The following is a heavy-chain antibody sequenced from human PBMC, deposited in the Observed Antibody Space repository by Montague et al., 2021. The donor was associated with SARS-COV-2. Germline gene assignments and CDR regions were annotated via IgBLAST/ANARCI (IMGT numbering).Heavy chain of an antibody. CDR1: GYTFTSYA. Sequence: SVKVSCKASGYTFTSYAMNWVRQAPGQGLEWMGWINTNTGNPTYAQGFTGRFVFSLDTSVSTAYLQISSLKAEDTAVYYCAREVPYYFVSENDRPSGLDPRGQGTLVTVSS. D-gene: IGHD3-10*01. CDR2: INTNTGNP. CDR3: AREVPYYFVSENDRPSGLDP. V-gene: IGHV7-4-1*02. J-gene: IGHJ5*02.